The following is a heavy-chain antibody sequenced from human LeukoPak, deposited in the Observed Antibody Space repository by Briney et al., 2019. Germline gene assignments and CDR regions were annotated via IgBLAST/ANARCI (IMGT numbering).Heavy chain of an antibody. Sequence: PSETLYLTCTVSGGSISSSSYYWGWIRQPPGKGLEWIGSIYYSGSTYYNPSLKSRVTISVDTSKNQFSLKLSSVTAADTAVYYCASQVGATVYYGMDVWGQGTTVTVSS. D-gene: IGHD1-26*01. CDR2: IYYSGST. J-gene: IGHJ6*02. CDR1: GGSISSSSYY. V-gene: IGHV4-39*01. CDR3: ASQVGATVYYGMDV.